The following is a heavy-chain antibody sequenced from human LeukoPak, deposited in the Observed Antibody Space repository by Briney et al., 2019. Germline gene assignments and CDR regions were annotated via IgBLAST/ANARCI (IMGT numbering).Heavy chain of an antibody. CDR2: INPNSGGT. Sequence: GASVKVSCKASGYTFTGYYMHWVRQAPGQGLEWMGWINPNSGGTNYAQKFQGRVTMTRDTSISTAYMELSRLRSDDTAVYYCARGGLVSGDGYYYYYYMDVWGKGTTVAISS. CDR1: GYTFTGYY. V-gene: IGHV1-2*02. CDR3: ARGGLVSGDGYYYYYYMDV. D-gene: IGHD2-2*01. J-gene: IGHJ6*03.